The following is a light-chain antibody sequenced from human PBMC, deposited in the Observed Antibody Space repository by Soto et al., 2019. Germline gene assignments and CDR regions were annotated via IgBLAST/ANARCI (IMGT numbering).Light chain of an antibody. CDR1: SSNIGSNT. CDR2: NNN. V-gene: IGLV1-44*01. Sequence: QSVLTQPPSASGTPGQRVTISCSGSSSNIGSNTVNWYHQLPGTAPKLLIYNNNQRPSGVPDRFSGSRSGTSASLAISGLQSEDEADYYCAAWDDSLNGLLFGGGTKLTVL. J-gene: IGLJ2*01. CDR3: AAWDDSLNGLL.